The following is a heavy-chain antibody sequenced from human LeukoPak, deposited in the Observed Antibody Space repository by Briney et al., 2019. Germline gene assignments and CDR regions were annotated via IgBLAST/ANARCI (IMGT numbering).Heavy chain of an antibody. Sequence: SETLSLTCTVSGGSVSNGNYYWSWLRQPPGKALEWIGYIYYTGSTSYNPSLEGRVTISVDTSKNQFSLKLSSVTAADTAVYYCARAGIVAHFDYWGQGTLVTVSS. D-gene: IGHD3-22*01. CDR3: ARAGIVAHFDY. CDR1: GGSVSNGNYY. CDR2: IYYTGST. J-gene: IGHJ4*02. V-gene: IGHV4-61*01.